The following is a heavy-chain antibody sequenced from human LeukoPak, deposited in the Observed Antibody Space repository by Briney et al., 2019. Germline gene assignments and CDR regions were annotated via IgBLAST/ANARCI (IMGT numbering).Heavy chain of an antibody. V-gene: IGHV1-2*02. J-gene: IGHJ4*02. CDR1: GYTFTGYY. D-gene: IGHD1-26*01. CDR3: ASYKSGSYQDYFDY. CDR2: INPNSGGT. Sequence: GASVKVSCKASGYTFTGYYMHWVRQAPGQGLEWMGWINPNSGGTNYAQKFQGRVTMTRDTSISTAYMELSSLRSEDTAVYYCASYKSGSYQDYFDYWGQGTLVTVSS.